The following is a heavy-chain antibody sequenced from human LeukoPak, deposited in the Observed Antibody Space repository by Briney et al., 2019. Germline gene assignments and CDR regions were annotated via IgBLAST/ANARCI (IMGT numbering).Heavy chain of an antibody. V-gene: IGHV5-51*01. CDR1: GYSITSYW. D-gene: IGHD1-1*01. J-gene: IGHJ4*02. CDR2: IYPGDSDT. CDR3: ARKERSRFSPFDY. Sequence: AGDSLMICTIGAGYSITSYWICRVRHMPGKGLEWMGIIYPGDSDTNYSPSFQGQVTISADKSNNTVYLQSSSLTASDTAMYYRARKERSRFSPFDYWGQGTLVTVSS.